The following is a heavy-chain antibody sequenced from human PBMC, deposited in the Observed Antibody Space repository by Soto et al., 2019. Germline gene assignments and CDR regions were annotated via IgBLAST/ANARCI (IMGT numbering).Heavy chain of an antibody. D-gene: IGHD4-17*01. V-gene: IGHV3-33*01. CDR2: IWYDGSNK. J-gene: IGHJ3*02. CDR1: GFTFSSYG. CDR3: ARAPETTVTTLVGAFDI. Sequence: QVQLVESGGGVVQPGRSLRLSCVASGFTFSSYGMHWVRQAPGKGLEWVAVIWYDGSNKYYADSVKGRFTISRDNSKNTLYLQMNSLRAEDTAVYYCARAPETTVTTLVGAFDIWGQGTMVTVSS.